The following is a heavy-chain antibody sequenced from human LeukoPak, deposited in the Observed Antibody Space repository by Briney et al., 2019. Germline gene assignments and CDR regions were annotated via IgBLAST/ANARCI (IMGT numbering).Heavy chain of an antibody. J-gene: IGHJ3*02. CDR2: ISHDGNNK. CDR1: GFTFSSYG. V-gene: IGHV3-30*03. Sequence: PGGSLRLSCAASGFTFSSYGMHWVRQAPGKGLEWLTVISHDGNNKYYADSVKGRFTISRDNSKNTLYLQMNSLRAEDTAVYYCAREVGGSAFDIWGQGTMVTVSS. D-gene: IGHD3-16*01. CDR3: AREVGGSAFDI.